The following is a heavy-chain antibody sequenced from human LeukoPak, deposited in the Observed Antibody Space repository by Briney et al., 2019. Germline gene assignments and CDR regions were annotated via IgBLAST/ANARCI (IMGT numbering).Heavy chain of an antibody. Sequence: GGSLRLSCAASGFTFDDYAMHWVRQAPGKGLEWVSGISWNSGSIDYADPVKGRFTISRDNAKNSLYLQMNSLRAEDTAVYYCARVKEASAFDVWGQGTMVTVSS. V-gene: IGHV3-9*01. J-gene: IGHJ3*01. CDR2: ISWNSGSI. CDR3: ARVKEASAFDV. CDR1: GFTFDDYA. D-gene: IGHD5-12*01.